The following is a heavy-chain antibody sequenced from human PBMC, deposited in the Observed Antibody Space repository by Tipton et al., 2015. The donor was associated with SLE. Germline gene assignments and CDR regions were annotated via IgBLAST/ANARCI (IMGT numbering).Heavy chain of an antibody. CDR2: ISYDGSNK. J-gene: IGHJ6*03. V-gene: IGHV3-30*04. CDR3: ARAGDDYDFWSGSYMDV. D-gene: IGHD3-3*01. CDR1: GFTFSSYA. Sequence: SLRLSCAASGFTFSSYAMHWVRQAPGKGLEWVAVISYDGSNKYYADSVKGRFTISRDNSKNTLYLQMNSLRAEDTAVYYCARAGDDYDFWSGSYMDVWGKGTTVTVSS.